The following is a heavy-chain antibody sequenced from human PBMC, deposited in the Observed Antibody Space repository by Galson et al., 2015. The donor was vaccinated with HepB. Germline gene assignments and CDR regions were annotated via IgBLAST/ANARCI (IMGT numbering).Heavy chain of an antibody. D-gene: IGHD4/OR15-4a*01. V-gene: IGHV1-69*13. Sequence: SVKVSCKASGGTFSSYAISWVRQAPGQGLEWMGGIIPIFGTANYAQKFQGRVTITADESTSTAYMELSSLRSEDTAVYYCARAMTMVTTDAFDIWGQGTMVTVSS. CDR2: IIPIFGTA. J-gene: IGHJ3*02. CDR1: GGTFSSYA. CDR3: ARAMTMVTTDAFDI.